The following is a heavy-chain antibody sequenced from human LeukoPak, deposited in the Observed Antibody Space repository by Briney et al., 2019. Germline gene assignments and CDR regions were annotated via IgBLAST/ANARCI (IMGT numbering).Heavy chain of an antibody. Sequence: GESLKISCKGSGYSFTSYWIGWVRQMPGKGLEWMGIIYPGDSDTRYSPSFQGQVTISADKSISTAYLQWSSLKASDTAMYYCARRYYYGSGTRYYFDYWGQGTLVTVSS. CDR1: GYSFTSYW. D-gene: IGHD3-10*01. V-gene: IGHV5-51*01. CDR2: IYPGDSDT. J-gene: IGHJ4*02. CDR3: ARRYYYGSGTRYYFDY.